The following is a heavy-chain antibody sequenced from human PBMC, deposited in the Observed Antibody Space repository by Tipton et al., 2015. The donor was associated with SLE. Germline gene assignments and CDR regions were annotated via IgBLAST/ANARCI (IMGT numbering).Heavy chain of an antibody. Sequence: TLSLTCAASGFTFSSYAMHWVRQAPGKGLEWVAVISYDGSNKYYADSVKGRFTISRDNSKNTLYLQMNSLRAEDTAVYYCARVEGAAAGPYFDYWGQGTLVTVSS. CDR2: ISYDGSNK. D-gene: IGHD6-13*01. V-gene: IGHV3-30*04. J-gene: IGHJ4*02. CDR3: ARVEGAAAGPYFDY. CDR1: GFTFSSYA.